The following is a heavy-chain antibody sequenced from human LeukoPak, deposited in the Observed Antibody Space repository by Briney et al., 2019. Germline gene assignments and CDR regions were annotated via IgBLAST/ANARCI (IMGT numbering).Heavy chain of an antibody. CDR2: IYYSGST. CDR1: GGSISSYY. D-gene: IGHD3-10*01. V-gene: IGHV4-59*08. Sequence: PSETLSLTCTVSGGSISSYYWSWIRRPPGKGLEWIGYIYYSGSTNYNPSLKSRVTISVDTSKNQFSLKLSSVTAADTAVYYCASNVLWGDNDYWGQGTLVTVSS. CDR3: ASNVLWGDNDY. J-gene: IGHJ4*02.